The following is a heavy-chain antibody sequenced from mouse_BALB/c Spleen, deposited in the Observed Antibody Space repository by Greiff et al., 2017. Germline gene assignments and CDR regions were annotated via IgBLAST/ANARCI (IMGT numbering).Heavy chain of an antibody. CDR2: INPSTGYT. J-gene: IGHJ4*01. Sequence: QVQLKESGAELAKPGASVKMSCKASGYTFTSYWMHWVKQRPGQGLEWIGYINPSTGYTEYNQKFKDKATLTADKSSSTAYMQLSSLTSEDSAVYYCARGGIYYDYEEGAMDYWGQGTSVTVSS. V-gene: IGHV1-7*01. CDR3: ARGGIYYDYEEGAMDY. D-gene: IGHD2-4*01. CDR1: GYTFTSYW.